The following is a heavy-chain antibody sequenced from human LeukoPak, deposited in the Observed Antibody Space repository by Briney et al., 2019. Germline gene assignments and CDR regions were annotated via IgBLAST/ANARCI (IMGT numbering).Heavy chain of an antibody. CDR3: ATLGDTAMVYFAY. CDR1: GFNFSNYW. J-gene: IGHJ4*02. D-gene: IGHD5-18*01. CDR2: ISGSGDST. Sequence: AGGSLRLSCAASGFNFSNYWMSWVRQAPGKGLEWVSAISGSGDSTYYADSVKGRFTISRDNSKNTLYLQMNSLRAEDTAIDYCATLGDTAMVYFAYWGQGTLVTVSS. V-gene: IGHV3-23*01.